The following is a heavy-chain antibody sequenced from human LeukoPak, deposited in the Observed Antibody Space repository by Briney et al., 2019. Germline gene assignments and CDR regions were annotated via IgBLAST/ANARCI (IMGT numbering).Heavy chain of an antibody. J-gene: IGHJ4*02. CDR2: ISGSGGTT. CDR1: GFTFRNHA. V-gene: IGHV3-23*01. D-gene: IGHD2-21*01. Sequence: GGSLRLSCAVSGFTFRNHAMSWVRQAPGKGLEWVSSISGSGGTTYYSDSVRGRFSVSRDNSKNTLFLQMNSLRAEDTAVYYCARGLWWFDYWGQGTLVTVSS. CDR3: ARGLWWFDY.